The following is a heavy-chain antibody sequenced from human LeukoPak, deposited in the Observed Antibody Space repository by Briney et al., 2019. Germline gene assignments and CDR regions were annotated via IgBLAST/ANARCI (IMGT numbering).Heavy chain of an antibody. CDR3: ARWVSSSSSFDY. CDR1: GGSISTYS. J-gene: IGHJ4*02. V-gene: IGHV4-59*01. Sequence: PSETLSLTCIVSGGSISTYSWSWIRQPPGKGLEWIGYIYYSGSTNYNPSLKNRVTISVDTSKNAFSLRLSSVTAADTAVYYCARWVSSSSSFDYWGQGTLVTVSS. CDR2: IYYSGST. D-gene: IGHD6-13*01.